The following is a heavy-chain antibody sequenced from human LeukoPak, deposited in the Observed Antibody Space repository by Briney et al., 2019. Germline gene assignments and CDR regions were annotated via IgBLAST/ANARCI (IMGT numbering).Heavy chain of an antibody. CDR3: AIAFITGTTPGDY. CDR2: IYYSGST. D-gene: IGHD1-7*01. J-gene: IGHJ4*02. V-gene: IGHV4-59*01. Sequence: SETLSLTCTVSGGSISSYYWSWIRQPPGKGLEWIGYIYYSGSTNYNPSLKSRVTISVDTSKNQFSLKLSSVTAADTAVYYCAIAFITGTTPGDYWGQGTLVTVSS. CDR1: GGSISSYY.